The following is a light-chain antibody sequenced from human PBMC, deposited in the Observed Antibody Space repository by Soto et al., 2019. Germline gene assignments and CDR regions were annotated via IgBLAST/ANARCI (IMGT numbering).Light chain of an antibody. Sequence: EIVLTQSPGTPSLSPGERATLSCRARQSFSRSFLAWDQQKPGQAPRLPIYGASTRATGIPDKFSGGGSGPDFDLSVTRREGEDFAVDYCKEYACSPIPFGQGTRLEIK. CDR3: KEYACSPIP. CDR1: QSFSRSF. J-gene: IGKJ5*01. CDR2: GAS. V-gene: IGKV3-20*01.